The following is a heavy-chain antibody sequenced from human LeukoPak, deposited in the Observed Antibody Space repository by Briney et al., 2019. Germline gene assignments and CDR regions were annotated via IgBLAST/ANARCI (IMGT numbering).Heavy chain of an antibody. CDR2: IYYSGST. Sequence: SETLSLTCTVSGGSISSSSYYRGWIRQPPGKGLEWIGSIYYSGSTYYNPSLKSRVTISVDTSKNQFSLKLSSVTAADTAVYYCARERAYSSSWSPPVVMADYWGQGTLVTVSS. CDR1: GGSISSSSYY. V-gene: IGHV4-39*07. CDR3: ARERAYSSSWSPPVVMADY. J-gene: IGHJ4*02. D-gene: IGHD6-13*01.